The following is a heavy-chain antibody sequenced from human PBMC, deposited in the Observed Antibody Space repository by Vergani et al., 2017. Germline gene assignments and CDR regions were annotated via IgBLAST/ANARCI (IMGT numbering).Heavy chain of an antibody. D-gene: IGHD2-15*01. CDR2: INHSGST. J-gene: IGHJ5*02. Sequence: QVQLQESGPGLLKPSETLSLTCAVYGGSFSGYYWSWIRQPPGKGLEWIGEINHSGSTNYNPSLKSRVTISVDTSKNQFSLKLSSVTAADTAVYYCTRHWAVVAANNWFDPWGQGTLVTVSS. V-gene: IGHV4-34*01. CDR3: TRHWAVVAANNWFDP. CDR1: GGSFSGYY.